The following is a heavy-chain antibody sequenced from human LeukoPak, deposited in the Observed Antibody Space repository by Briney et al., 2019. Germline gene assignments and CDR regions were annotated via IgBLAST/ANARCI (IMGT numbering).Heavy chain of an antibody. D-gene: IGHD1-20*01. Sequence: GGSLRLSCAASGFTFSSYGMHWVRQAPGKGLEWVAFIRYDGSNKYYADSVKGRFTISRDNAKNSLFLQMNSLRAEDTALYHCARDITGTFDPWGQGTLVTVSS. J-gene: IGHJ5*02. V-gene: IGHV3-30*02. CDR1: GFTFSSYG. CDR3: ARDITGTFDP. CDR2: IRYDGSNK.